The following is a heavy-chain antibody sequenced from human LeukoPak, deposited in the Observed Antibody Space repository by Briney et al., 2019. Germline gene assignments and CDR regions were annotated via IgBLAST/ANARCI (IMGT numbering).Heavy chain of an antibody. D-gene: IGHD3-16*01. Sequence: GGSLRLSCAASGFTFSSYAMSWVRQAPGKGLEWVSAIRGSGGSTYYADSVKGRFTISRDNSKNTLYLQMNSLRAEDTAVYYCAPWGRYYFDYWGQGTLVTVSS. CDR3: APWGRYYFDY. V-gene: IGHV3-23*01. CDR1: GFTFSSYA. J-gene: IGHJ4*02. CDR2: IRGSGGST.